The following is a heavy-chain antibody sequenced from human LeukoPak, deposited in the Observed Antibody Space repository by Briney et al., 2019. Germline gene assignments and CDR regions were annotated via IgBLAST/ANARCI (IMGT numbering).Heavy chain of an antibody. CDR1: GFTFSSYA. D-gene: IGHD6-19*01. Sequence: PGGSLRLSCAASGFTFSSYAMHWVRQAPGKGLEWAAVISYDGSNKYYADSVKGRFTISRDNSKNTLYLQMNSLRAEDTAVYYCARDGGIVAVAGHYFDYWGQGTLVTVSS. CDR2: ISYDGSNK. V-gene: IGHV3-30*04. J-gene: IGHJ4*02. CDR3: ARDGGIVAVAGHYFDY.